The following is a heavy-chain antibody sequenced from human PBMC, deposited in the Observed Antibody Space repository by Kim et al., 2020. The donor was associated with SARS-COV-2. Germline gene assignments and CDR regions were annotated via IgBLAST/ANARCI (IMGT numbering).Heavy chain of an antibody. Sequence: GGSLRLSCAASGFTFSNNGMHWVRQAPGKGLEWVAVISSDGSNKYYEDSVKGRFTISRDNSKNTLYLQMNSLRAEDTAVYYCAKRSGWTLDYCGQGTLVTVSS. CDR2: ISSDGSNK. CDR1: GFTFSNNG. D-gene: IGHD6-19*01. V-gene: IGHV3-30*18. CDR3: AKRSGWTLDY. J-gene: IGHJ4*02.